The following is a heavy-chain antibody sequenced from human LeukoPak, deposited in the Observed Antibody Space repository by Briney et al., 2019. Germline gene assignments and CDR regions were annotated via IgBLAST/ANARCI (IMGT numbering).Heavy chain of an antibody. J-gene: IGHJ4*02. CDR1: GFPFSRYG. V-gene: IGHV3-30*02. Sequence: GGSLRLSCAASGFPFSRYGMNWVRQAPGKGLEWVAFIRYEGSNIYYADSVKGRFTISRDNSKNTLYLQMNSLRAEDTAVYYCAKESSGGWYFDYWGQGTLVTVSS. D-gene: IGHD6-19*01. CDR3: AKESSGGWYFDY. CDR2: IRYEGSNI.